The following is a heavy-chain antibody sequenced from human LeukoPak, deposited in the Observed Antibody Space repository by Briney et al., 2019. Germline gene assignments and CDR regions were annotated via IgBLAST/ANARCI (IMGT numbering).Heavy chain of an antibody. D-gene: IGHD3-22*01. CDR2: IYYSGST. CDR1: GGSISSSSYY. Sequence: SETLSLTCTVSGGSISSSSYYWGWIRQPPGKGLEWIGSIYYSGSTYYNPSLKSRVTISVDTSKNQFSLKLSSVTAADTAVYYCARYLMYYYRSSGPREDYWGQGTLVTVSS. J-gene: IGHJ4*02. V-gene: IGHV4-39*01. CDR3: ARYLMYYYRSSGPREDY.